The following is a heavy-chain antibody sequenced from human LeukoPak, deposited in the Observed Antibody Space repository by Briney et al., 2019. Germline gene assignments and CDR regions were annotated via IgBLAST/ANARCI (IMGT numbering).Heavy chain of an antibody. CDR2: IIPIFGTA. CDR3: ARDLGYCSGGSCSGY. Sequence: GASVKVSCKASGGTFSSYAISWVRQAPGQGLEWMGGIIPIFGTANYAQKFQGRVTITADESTSTAYMELSSLRSEDTAVYYCARDLGYCSGGSCSGYWGQGTLVTVSS. D-gene: IGHD2-15*01. J-gene: IGHJ4*02. V-gene: IGHV1-69*13. CDR1: GGTFSSYA.